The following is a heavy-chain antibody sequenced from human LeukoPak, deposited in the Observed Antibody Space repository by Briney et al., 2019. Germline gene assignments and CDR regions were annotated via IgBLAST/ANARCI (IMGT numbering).Heavy chain of an antibody. CDR2: ISSSSSTM. Sequence: GGSLRLSCAASGFIFSSYSMNWVRQAPGKGLEWVSYISSSSSTMYYAASVKGRFSISRDNAQNSLYLQMNSLRAEDTAVYYCVRDHHRRLYDSQARDTFDIWGQGTMVTVSS. D-gene: IGHD3-22*01. J-gene: IGHJ3*02. V-gene: IGHV3-48*01. CDR1: GFIFSSYS. CDR3: VRDHHRRLYDSQARDTFDI.